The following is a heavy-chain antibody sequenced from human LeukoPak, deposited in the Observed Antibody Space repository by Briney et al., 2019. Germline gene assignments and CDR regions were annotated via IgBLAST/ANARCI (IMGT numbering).Heavy chain of an antibody. CDR2: ISGPGDHT. CDR1: GFTFSRYA. CDR3: AKGERITIFS. D-gene: IGHD3-9*01. J-gene: IGHJ5*02. V-gene: IGHV3-23*01. Sequence: GGSLRLSCAASGFTFSRYAMTWVRQTPGKGLEWFSSISGPGDHTYYADSVKGRFTISRDNSGNALYLQMNSLRADDTAVYYCAKGERITIFSWGQGTLVTVSS.